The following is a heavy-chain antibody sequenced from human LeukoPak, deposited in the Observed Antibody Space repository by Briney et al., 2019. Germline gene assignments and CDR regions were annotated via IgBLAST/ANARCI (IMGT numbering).Heavy chain of an antibody. CDR1: GGSISSGGYY. CDR2: IYHSGST. Sequence: SETLSLTCTVSGGSISSGGYYWSWIRQPPGKGLEWIGYIYHSGSTYYNPSLKSRVTISVDRSKSQFSLKLSSVTAADTAVYYCARSPYYDSSGYYQPFDYWGQGTLVTVSS. CDR3: ARSPYYDSSGYYQPFDY. D-gene: IGHD3-22*01. J-gene: IGHJ4*02. V-gene: IGHV4-30-2*01.